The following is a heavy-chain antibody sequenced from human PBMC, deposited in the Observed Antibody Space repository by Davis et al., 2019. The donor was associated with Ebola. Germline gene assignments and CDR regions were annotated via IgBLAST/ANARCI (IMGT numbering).Heavy chain of an antibody. CDR2: ISSSSSYI. J-gene: IGHJ6*04. D-gene: IGHD2-15*01. Sequence: GGSLRLSCAASGFTFSSYSMNWVRQAPGKGLEWASSISSSSSYIYYADSVKGRFTISRDNAKNSLYLQMNSLRAEDTAVYYCAREQFGGILYLGYGMDVWGKGTTVTVSS. V-gene: IGHV3-21*01. CDR1: GFTFSSYS. CDR3: AREQFGGILYLGYGMDV.